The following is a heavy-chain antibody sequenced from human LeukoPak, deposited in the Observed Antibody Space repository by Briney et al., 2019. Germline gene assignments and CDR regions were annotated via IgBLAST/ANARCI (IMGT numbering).Heavy chain of an antibody. V-gene: IGHV4-34*01. CDR3: ARGQSTALPFGDRGIWFDP. Sequence: SETLSLTCAVYGGPFSGYYWSWIRQPPGKGLEWIGEINHSGSTNYNPSLKSRVTISVDTSKNQFSLKLSSVTAADTAVYYCARGQSTALPFGDRGIWFDPWGQGTLVTVSS. CDR1: GGPFSGYY. J-gene: IGHJ5*02. CDR2: INHSGST. D-gene: IGHD3-16*01.